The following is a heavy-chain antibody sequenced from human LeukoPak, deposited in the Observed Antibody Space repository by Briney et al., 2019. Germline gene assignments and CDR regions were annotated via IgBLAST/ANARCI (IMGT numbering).Heavy chain of an antibody. Sequence: ASVKVSCKVSGYSLTDLSMHWVRQAPGKGLEWMGGYDPEHEETIYAQKFQGRVTMTEDTSSDTAYMELSSLRSEGTAVYYCITPLGYCSSASCRHGMDVWGQGTTVIVS. J-gene: IGHJ6*02. CDR1: GYSLTDLS. CDR3: ITPLGYCSSASCRHGMDV. CDR2: YDPEHEET. D-gene: IGHD2-2*01. V-gene: IGHV1-24*01.